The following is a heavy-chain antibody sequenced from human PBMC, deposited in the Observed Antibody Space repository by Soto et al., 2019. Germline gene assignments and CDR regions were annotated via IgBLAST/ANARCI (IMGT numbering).Heavy chain of an antibody. Sequence: QVQLVESGGGVVQPGRSLRLSCAASGFTFSSYAMHWDRQAPGKGLEWVAVISYDGSNKYYADSVKGRFTISRDNSKNTLYLQMNSLRAEDTAVYYCARGVGYSSSWLDYWGQGTLVTVSS. V-gene: IGHV3-30-3*01. J-gene: IGHJ4*02. D-gene: IGHD6-13*01. CDR1: GFTFSSYA. CDR2: ISYDGSNK. CDR3: ARGVGYSSSWLDY.